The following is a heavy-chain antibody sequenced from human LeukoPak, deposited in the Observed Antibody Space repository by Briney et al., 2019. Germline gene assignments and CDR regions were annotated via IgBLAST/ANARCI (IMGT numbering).Heavy chain of an antibody. CDR1: GGPFRGFF. CDR2: ISHSRSS. Sequence: SETLSLTCAVYGGPFRGFFWSWIRQAPGKGLEWMGEISHSRSSNYNPSPKNRITISVDTSKSQFSVRLTSVTAADTAVYYCARGIFYGGRNQYIWFDLWGQGTLVTVYS. D-gene: IGHD4-23*01. CDR3: ARGIFYGGRNQYIWFDL. J-gene: IGHJ5*02. V-gene: IGHV4-34*01.